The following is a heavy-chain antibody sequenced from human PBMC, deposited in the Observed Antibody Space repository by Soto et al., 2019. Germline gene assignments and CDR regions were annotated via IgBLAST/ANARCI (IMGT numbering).Heavy chain of an antibody. J-gene: IGHJ3*01. D-gene: IGHD5-18*01. Sequence: EVQLLESGGGLVQPGGSLKLSCVASGFTFSSQAMKWVRQAPGKGLEWVSSISGAGRYTYYADSVKGRFIISRDNTRDTLYLEMSSLRAEDTALYYCAKEPVDTALDNAFDVWGQGTMVTVSS. CDR2: ISGAGRYT. V-gene: IGHV3-23*01. CDR1: GFTFSSQA. CDR3: AKEPVDTALDNAFDV.